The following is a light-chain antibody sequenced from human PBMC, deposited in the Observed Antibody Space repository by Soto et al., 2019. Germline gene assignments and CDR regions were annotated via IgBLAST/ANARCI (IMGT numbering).Light chain of an antibody. CDR2: DAS. Sequence: ETVLTQSPGTLSLSPGERVTLSCRASQSVSNNYLAWYQQRPGQAPRLLIFDASTRATGIPDRFSGSGSGTDFTLTIRDLQSEDFAVYYCKQYSNWPRTFGQGTKVDIK. CDR1: QSVSNNY. J-gene: IGKJ1*01. CDR3: KQYSNWPRT. V-gene: IGKV3-20*01.